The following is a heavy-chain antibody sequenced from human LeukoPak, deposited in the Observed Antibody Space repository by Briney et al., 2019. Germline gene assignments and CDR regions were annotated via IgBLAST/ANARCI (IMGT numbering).Heavy chain of an antibody. D-gene: IGHD2/OR15-2a*01. CDR1: GYTFTSYA. Sequence: ASVTVSCKASGYTFTSYAMHWVRQAPGQRLEWMGWINAGNGNTKYSQKFQGRVTITRDTSASTAYMELSSLRSEDTAVYYCARVKGNLHYYGMDVWGQRTTVTVSS. J-gene: IGHJ6*02. CDR2: INAGNGNT. CDR3: ARVKGNLHYYGMDV. V-gene: IGHV1-3*01.